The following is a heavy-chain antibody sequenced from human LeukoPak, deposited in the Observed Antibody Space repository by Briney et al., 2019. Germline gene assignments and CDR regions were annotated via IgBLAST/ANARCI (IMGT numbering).Heavy chain of an antibody. CDR3: ASVNYYDSSGYFDY. Sequence: SETLSLTCAVYGGSFSGYYWSWIRQPPGKGLEWIGEINHSGSTNYNPSLKSRVTISVDTSKNQFSLKLSSVTAADTAVYYCASVNYYDSSGYFDYWGQGTLVTVSS. CDR2: INHSGST. V-gene: IGHV4-34*01. CDR1: GGSFSGYY. D-gene: IGHD3-22*01. J-gene: IGHJ4*02.